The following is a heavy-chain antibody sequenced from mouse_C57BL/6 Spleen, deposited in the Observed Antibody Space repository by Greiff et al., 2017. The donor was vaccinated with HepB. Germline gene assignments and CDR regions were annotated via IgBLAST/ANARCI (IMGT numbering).Heavy chain of an antibody. V-gene: IGHV1-53*01. Sequence: QVQLQQPGTELVKPGASVKLSCKASGYTFTSYWMHWVKQRPGQGLEWIGNINPSNGGTNYNEKFKSKATLTVDKSSSTAYMQLSSLTSEDSAVYYCARDVTTVRLRYFDVWGTGTTVTVSS. CDR2: INPSNGGT. CDR3: ARDVTTVRLRYFDV. D-gene: IGHD1-1*01. J-gene: IGHJ1*03. CDR1: GYTFTSYW.